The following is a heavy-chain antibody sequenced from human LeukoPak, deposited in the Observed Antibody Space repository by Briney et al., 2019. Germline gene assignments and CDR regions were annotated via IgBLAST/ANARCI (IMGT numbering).Heavy chain of an antibody. CDR3: ARGSWSSSIDY. Sequence: SETLSLTCTVSGGSISSSSYYWGWIRQPPGKGLEWIGSIYYSGSTYYNPSLKSRVTISVDTSKNQFSLKLSSVTAADTAVYYCARGSWSSSIDYWGQGTLVTISS. V-gene: IGHV4-39*01. CDR1: GGSISSSSYY. CDR2: IYYSGST. J-gene: IGHJ4*02. D-gene: IGHD6-6*01.